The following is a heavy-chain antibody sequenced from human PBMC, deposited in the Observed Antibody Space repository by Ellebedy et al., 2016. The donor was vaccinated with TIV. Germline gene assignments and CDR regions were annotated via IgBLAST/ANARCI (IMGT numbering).Heavy chain of an antibody. Sequence: AASVKVSCKASGYTFTGYFMHWVRQAPGQGLEWMGWINPNSGDTVYGPKFQDRVTMTRDTSVNTAYIKLSGLTSDDTAMYYCATSTGDEDEAFEFWGQGTMLTVSS. V-gene: IGHV1-2*02. CDR2: INPNSGDT. CDR3: ATSTGDEDEAFEF. D-gene: IGHD7-27*01. CDR1: GYTFTGYF. J-gene: IGHJ3*01.